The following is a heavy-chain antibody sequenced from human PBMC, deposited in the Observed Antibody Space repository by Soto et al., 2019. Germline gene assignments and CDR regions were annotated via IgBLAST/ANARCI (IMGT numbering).Heavy chain of an antibody. D-gene: IGHD2-15*01. J-gene: IGHJ6*02. CDR1: GFTFSNAW. Sequence: EVQLVESGGGLVKPGGSLRLSCAASGFTFSNAWMSWVRQAPGKGLEWVGRIKSKTDGGTTDYAAPVKGRFTISRDDSKNTLYLQMNSLKTEDTAVYYCTTDVVVVAATHGYYYYYGMDVWGQGTTVTVSS. V-gene: IGHV3-15*01. CDR3: TTDVVVVAATHGYYYYYGMDV. CDR2: IKSKTDGGTT.